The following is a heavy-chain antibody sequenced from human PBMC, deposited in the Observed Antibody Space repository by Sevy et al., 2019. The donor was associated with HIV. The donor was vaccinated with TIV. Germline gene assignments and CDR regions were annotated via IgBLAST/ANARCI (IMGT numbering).Heavy chain of an antibody. D-gene: IGHD3-22*01. CDR3: ARVRPYDTRDFDY. V-gene: IGHV3-21*01. J-gene: IGHJ4*02. CDR1: GFTFRSYT. Sequence: GGSLRLSCVASGFTFRSYTMKWVRQAPGKALECVSSIGSSGSYIYYADSVKGRFTISRDDAKNSLYLQMNTLRAEDAALYYCARVRPYDTRDFDYWGQGTLVTVSS. CDR2: IGSSGSYI.